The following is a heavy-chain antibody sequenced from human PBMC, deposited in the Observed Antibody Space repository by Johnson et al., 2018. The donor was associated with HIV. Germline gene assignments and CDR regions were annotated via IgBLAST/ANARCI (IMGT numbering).Heavy chain of an antibody. V-gene: IGHV3-30*04. CDR3: AKDLPSGWDGGDAFDI. J-gene: IGHJ3*02. D-gene: IGHD6-19*01. CDR1: GFTFSSYA. CDR2: ISYDGSNK. Sequence: QVLLVESGGGVVQPGRSLRLSCAASGFTFSSYAMHWVRQAPGKGLEWVAVISYDGSNKYYADSVKGRFTISRDNSKNTLYLQMNSLRPEDTAVYYCAKDLPSGWDGGDAFDIWGQGTMVIVSS.